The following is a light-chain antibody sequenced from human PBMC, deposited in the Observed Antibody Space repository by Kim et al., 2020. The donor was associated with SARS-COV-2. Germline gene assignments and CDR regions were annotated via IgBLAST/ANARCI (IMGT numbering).Light chain of an antibody. V-gene: IGKV1D-13*01. CDR3: QQFNDLIT. CDR2: DAF. Sequence: SASVGDRVTITCRASQDISSSLAWFQQKPGKGPKLLIYDAFNLESGVPSRFSGSRSGTDFTLTISSLQPEDFATYFCQQFNDLITFGQGTRLEIK. CDR1: QDISSS. J-gene: IGKJ5*01.